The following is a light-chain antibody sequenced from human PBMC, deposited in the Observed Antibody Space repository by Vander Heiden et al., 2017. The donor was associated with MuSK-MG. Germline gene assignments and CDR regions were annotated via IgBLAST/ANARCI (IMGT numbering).Light chain of an antibody. CDR1: AMPKQY. J-gene: IGLJ2*01. V-gene: IGLV3-25*02. CDR2: KES. CDR3: HSADSSGNYVV. Sequence: SYELTQPPSVSVSPGQTARITCSGDAMPKQYTSWYQQKSGQAPVLVIYKESGRHSGIPERFSGSSSGTTVTLTISGVQAEEEADYYCHSADSSGNYVVFGGGTKLTVL.